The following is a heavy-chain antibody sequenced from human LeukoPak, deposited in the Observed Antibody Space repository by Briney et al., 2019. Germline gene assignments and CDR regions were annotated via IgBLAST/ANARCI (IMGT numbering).Heavy chain of an antibody. CDR3: ARGSVTTSWGWDP. V-gene: IGHV4-59*01. CDR1: GGSISSYY. D-gene: IGHD4-17*01. Sequence: SETLSLTCAVSGGSISSYYWSWIRQPPGKGLDLIGYIYYTGSTNYNPSLRSRVTISVDPSKNQFSLRLSSVTAADTAVYYCARGSVTTSWGWDPWGQGTLVTVSS. CDR2: IYYTGST. J-gene: IGHJ5*02.